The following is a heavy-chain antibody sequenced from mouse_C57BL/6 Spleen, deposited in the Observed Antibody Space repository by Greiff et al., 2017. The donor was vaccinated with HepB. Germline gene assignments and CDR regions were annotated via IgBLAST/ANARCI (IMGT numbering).Heavy chain of an antibody. D-gene: IGHD4-1*01. CDR1: GYTFTNYW. V-gene: IGHV1-63*01. J-gene: IGHJ1*03. CDR2: IYPGGGYT. Sequence: VNLVESGAELVRPGTSVKMSCKASGYTFTNYWIGWAKQRPGHGLEWIGDIYPGGGYTNYNEKFKGKATLTADKSSSTAYMQFSSLTSEDSAIYYCARSAVTGAEEGYFDVWGTGTTVTVSS. CDR3: ARSAVTGAEEGYFDV.